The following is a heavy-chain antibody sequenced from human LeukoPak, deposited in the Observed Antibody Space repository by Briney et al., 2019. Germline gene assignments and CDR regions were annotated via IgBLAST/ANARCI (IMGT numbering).Heavy chain of an antibody. CDR2: IYYSGST. Sequence: SETLSLTCTVSGGSISTYCWCWIRHPPGKGLELMGYIYYSGSTNYNPSLTSRVTIPIDTSKIQSSLKLSSVTAADTALYYCARYYSDSSGYKLDYWGQGTLVTVSS. V-gene: IGHV4-59*01. CDR1: GGSISTYC. J-gene: IGHJ4*02. D-gene: IGHD3-22*01. CDR3: ARYYSDSSGYKLDY.